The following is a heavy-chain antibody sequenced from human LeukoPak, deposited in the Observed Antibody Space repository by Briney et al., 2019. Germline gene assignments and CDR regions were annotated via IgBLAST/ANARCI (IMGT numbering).Heavy chain of an antibody. CDR3: ARQGEQFLEWLCFT. V-gene: IGHV4-39*01. CDR1: GGSISDSNFY. CDR2: IYYSGPT. Sequence: SETLSLTCTVSGGSISDSNFYWAWLRQSPGKGLEWIGTIYYSGPTYYNPSLKSRVTISVDTSKNQFSLSLRSVTAADTAVYYCARQGEQFLEWLCFTWGQGRLVTVSS. J-gene: IGHJ4*02. D-gene: IGHD3-3*01.